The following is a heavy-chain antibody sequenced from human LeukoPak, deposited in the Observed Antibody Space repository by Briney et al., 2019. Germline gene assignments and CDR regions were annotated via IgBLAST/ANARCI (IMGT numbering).Heavy chain of an antibody. CDR2: IYHSGIT. D-gene: IGHD6-13*01. CDR1: GYSISSGYY. CDR3: ARGQQLADY. V-gene: IGHV4-38-2*01. Sequence: PSETLSLTCAVSGYSISSGYYWDWIRHPPGKGLEWIGHIYHSGITYYNPSLKSRVTISIDTSKNQFSLKLSSVTAADTAVYYCARGQQLADYWGQGTLVTVSS. J-gene: IGHJ4*02.